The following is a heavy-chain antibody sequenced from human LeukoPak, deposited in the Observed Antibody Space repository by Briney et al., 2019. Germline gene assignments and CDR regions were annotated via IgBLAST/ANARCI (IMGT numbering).Heavy chain of an antibody. Sequence: GASVKVSCKASGYTLTSYHITWVRQSTGQGLEWMGWMDPSSGDAGFAPKFQGRVTMTRDTSISTAYMEVSKLRFEDTAVYYCARVDVAMITGDFDYWGQGTRVIVSS. CDR3: ARVDVAMITGDFDY. V-gene: IGHV1-8*02. D-gene: IGHD3-16*01. J-gene: IGHJ4*02. CDR2: MDPSSGDA. CDR1: GYTLTSYH.